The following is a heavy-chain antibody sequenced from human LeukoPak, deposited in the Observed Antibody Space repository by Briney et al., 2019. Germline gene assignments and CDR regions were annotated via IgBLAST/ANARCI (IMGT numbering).Heavy chain of an antibody. CDR1: GGSFSGYY. J-gene: IGHJ4*02. Sequence: PSETLSLTCAVYGGSFSGYYWSWIRQPPGKGLEWIGEINHSGSTNYNPSLKSRVTISVDTSKNQFSLKLSSVTAADTAVYYCARAHKVGANTFDYWGQGTLVTVSS. V-gene: IGHV4-34*01. D-gene: IGHD1-26*01. CDR2: INHSGST. CDR3: ARAHKVGANTFDY.